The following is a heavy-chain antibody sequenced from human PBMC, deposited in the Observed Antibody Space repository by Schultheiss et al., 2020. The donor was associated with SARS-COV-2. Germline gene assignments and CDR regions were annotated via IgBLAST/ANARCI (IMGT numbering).Heavy chain of an antibody. D-gene: IGHD1-26*01. Sequence: SETLSLTCAVSGYSISSGYYWGWIRQPPGKGLEWIGYIYYSGSTNYNPSLKSRVTISVDTSKNQFSLKLSSVTAADTAVYYCARNSGSYGGEDYWGQGTLVTVSS. CDR3: ARNSGSYGGEDY. J-gene: IGHJ4*02. V-gene: IGHV4-38-2*01. CDR1: GYSISSGYY. CDR2: IYYSGST.